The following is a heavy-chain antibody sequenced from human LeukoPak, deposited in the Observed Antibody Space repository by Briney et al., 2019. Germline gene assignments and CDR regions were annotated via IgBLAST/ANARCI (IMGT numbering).Heavy chain of an antibody. CDR2: ISSSSSTI. Sequence: PGGSLRLSCAASGFTFSSYSMNWVRQAPGKGLEWVSYISSSSSTIYYADSVKGRFTISRDNAKNSLYLQMNSLRAEDTAVYYCARATYYYYYMDVWGKGTTVTVSS. CDR3: ARATYYYYYMDV. V-gene: IGHV3-48*01. J-gene: IGHJ6*03. CDR1: GFTFSSYS.